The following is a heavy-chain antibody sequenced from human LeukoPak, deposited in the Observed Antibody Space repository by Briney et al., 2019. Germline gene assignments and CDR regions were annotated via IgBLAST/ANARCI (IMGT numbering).Heavy chain of an antibody. CDR2: IKEDGREK. Sequence: GGSLRLSCTASGFTYSRYWMTWVRHAPGKGLEWGANIKEDGREKYYVDSMKGRFTIPRDNAKNSLYLQINSVRADDTAVYYCARDSPGYGGYSYWGQGTLVTVSS. CDR1: GFTYSRYW. D-gene: IGHD5-12*01. J-gene: IGHJ4*02. V-gene: IGHV3-7*04. CDR3: ARDSPGYGGYSY.